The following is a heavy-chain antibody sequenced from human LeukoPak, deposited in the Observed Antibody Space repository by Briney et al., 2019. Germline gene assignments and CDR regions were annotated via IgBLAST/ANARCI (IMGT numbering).Heavy chain of an antibody. V-gene: IGHV3-74*01. CDR3: ANDGAYYDSSTDAFDI. CDR1: GFTLPTYW. J-gene: IGHJ3*02. Sequence: GGSLRLSCAASGFTLPTYWMHWVRQAPGEGLEWVARINGDGSATHYADSVKGRFTISRDNSKNTLYLQMNSLRAEDTAVYYCANDGAYYDSSTDAFDIWGQGTMVTVSS. CDR2: INGDGSAT. D-gene: IGHD3-22*01.